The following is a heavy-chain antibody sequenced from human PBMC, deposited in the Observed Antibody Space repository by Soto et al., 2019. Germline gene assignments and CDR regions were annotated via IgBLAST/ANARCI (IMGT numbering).Heavy chain of an antibody. J-gene: IGHJ4*02. V-gene: IGHV3-30-3*01. CDR2: TSYDGSNK. CDR1: GFILSSHA. CDR3: AREMGYCVSASCPFDY. D-gene: IGHD2-2*01. Sequence: QVQLVESGGGVVQPGRSLRLSCTASGFILSSHAMHWVRQAPGKGLEWVAITSYDGSNKYHADSVKGRFTISRDNCKNXLSLQMNSLRAEDTAVYYCAREMGYCVSASCPFDYWGQGTLVTVSS.